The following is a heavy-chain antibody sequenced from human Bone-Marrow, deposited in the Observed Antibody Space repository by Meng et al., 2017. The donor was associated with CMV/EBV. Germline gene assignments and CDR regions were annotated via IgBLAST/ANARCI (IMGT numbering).Heavy chain of an antibody. Sequence: GESLKISCAASGFTFSSYGMHWVRQAPGKGLEWVAFIRYDGSNKYYADSVKGRFTISRDNSKNTLYLQMNSLRAEDTAVYYCARDGTTSRWDYYYGMDVWGQGTTVTVSS. V-gene: IGHV3-30*02. CDR1: GFTFSSYG. J-gene: IGHJ6*02. CDR2: IRYDGSNK. CDR3: ARDGTTSRWDYYYGMDV. D-gene: IGHD4-17*01.